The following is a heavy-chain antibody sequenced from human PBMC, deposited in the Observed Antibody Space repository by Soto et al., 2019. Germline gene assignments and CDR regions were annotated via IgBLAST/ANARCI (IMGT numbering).Heavy chain of an antibody. CDR3: ARGIATGQLDP. CDR2: INSDNGNT. D-gene: IGHD2-15*01. Sequence: ASVKVSCKASGYTFTRYTMNWVRQAPGQRLEWMGWINSDNGNTKSSQKFQDRVIITRDTSASTAYMDLSSLRSEDTAVYYCARGIATGQLDPWGQGTLVTVSS. J-gene: IGHJ5*02. V-gene: IGHV1-3*01. CDR1: GYTFTRYT.